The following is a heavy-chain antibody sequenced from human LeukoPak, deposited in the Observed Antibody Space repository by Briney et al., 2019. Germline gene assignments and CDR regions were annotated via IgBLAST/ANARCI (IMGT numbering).Heavy chain of an antibody. Sequence: TSETLSLTCAVYGGSFSGYYWSWIRQPPGKGLEWIGEINHSGSTNYNPSLKSRVTISVDTSKNQFSLKLSSVTAADTAVYYCARARRITMVRGVISTVRGYYYYYMDVWGKGTTVTVSS. CDR3: ARARRITMVRGVISTVRGYYYYYMDV. CDR1: GGSFSGYY. J-gene: IGHJ6*03. V-gene: IGHV4-34*01. D-gene: IGHD3-10*01. CDR2: INHSGST.